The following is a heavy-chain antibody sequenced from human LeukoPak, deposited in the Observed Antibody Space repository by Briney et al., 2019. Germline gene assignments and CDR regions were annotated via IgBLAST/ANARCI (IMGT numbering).Heavy chain of an antibody. D-gene: IGHD3-3*01. CDR3: ARAVXTXWXYXDY. J-gene: IGHJ4*02. CDR1: GGSISSYY. V-gene: IGHV4-4*07. CDR2: ISTSGST. Sequence: SETLSLTCTVSGGSISSYYWSWIRQPAGKGLEWIGRISTSGSTNYKSSLKSRVTMSVDTSKNQFSLNLTSVTAADTAMYYCARAVXTXWXYXDYWXQGTLVT.